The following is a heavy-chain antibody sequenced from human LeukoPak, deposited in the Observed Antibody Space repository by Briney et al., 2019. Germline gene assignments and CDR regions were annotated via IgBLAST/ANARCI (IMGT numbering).Heavy chain of an antibody. CDR3: ASIRYSGYKFVN. CDR2: INPNSGGT. J-gene: IGHJ4*02. Sequence: ASVNLSCTASGYTFTGYYMHWVRQAPAQGLEWMGWINPNSGGTNNGQKFQGRVTMARDTCISTAYMEVSRLRSDVTAVYSCASIRYSGYKFVNWGEETLVSV. V-gene: IGHV1-2*02. D-gene: IGHD5-12*01. CDR1: GYTFTGYY.